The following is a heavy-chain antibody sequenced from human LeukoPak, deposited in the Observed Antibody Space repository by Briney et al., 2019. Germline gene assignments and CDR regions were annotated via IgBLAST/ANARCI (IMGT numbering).Heavy chain of an antibody. CDR3: AKDKFYGSGSYYFDY. D-gene: IGHD3-10*01. V-gene: IGHV3-43D*03. CDR1: GFTFDDYA. Sequence: GRSLRLSCAASGFTFDDYAMHWVRQAPGKGLEWVSLISWDGGRTYYADSVKGRFTIARDNRKNSLYLQMNSLRAEDSALYYCAKDKFYGSGSYYFDYSGQGTLVTVSP. CDR2: ISWDGGRT. J-gene: IGHJ4*02.